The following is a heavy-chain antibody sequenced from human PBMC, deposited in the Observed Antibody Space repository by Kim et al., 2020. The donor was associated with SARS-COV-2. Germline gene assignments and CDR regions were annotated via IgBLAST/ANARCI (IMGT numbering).Heavy chain of an antibody. CDR1: GFTFSSYG. D-gene: IGHD3-22*01. CDR2: IWYDGSNK. J-gene: IGHJ4*02. CDR3: ASFDYCYDSSGYSEDY. V-gene: IGHV3-33*01. Sequence: GGSLRLSCAASGFTFSSYGMHWVRQAPGKGLEWVAVIWYDGSNKYYADSVKGRFTISRDNSKNTLYLQMNSLRAEDTAVYYCASFDYCYDSSGYSEDYWGQGTLVTVSP.